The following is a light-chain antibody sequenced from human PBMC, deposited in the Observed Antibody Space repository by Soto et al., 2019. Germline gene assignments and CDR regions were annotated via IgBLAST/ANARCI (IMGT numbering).Light chain of an antibody. Sequence: EIVMTQSPATLSVSPGERATLSCSASQSVTSDLAWYQQKPGQAPRLLIYGASTRATGVPARISGSGSGTEFTLTISSLQSEDFEVYYCQQYHNWPLTFGGGTKVEIK. CDR3: QQYHNWPLT. CDR2: GAS. CDR1: QSVTSD. V-gene: IGKV3-15*01. J-gene: IGKJ4*01.